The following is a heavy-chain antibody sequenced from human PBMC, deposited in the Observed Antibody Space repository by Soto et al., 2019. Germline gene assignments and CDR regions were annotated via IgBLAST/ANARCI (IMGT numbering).Heavy chain of an antibody. CDR2: ISSSSSTI. CDR1: GFTFSDYE. J-gene: IGHJ5*02. Sequence: VELVESGGALVQPGGSLRLSCVASGFTFSDYEMNWVRQAPGKGLEWVSYISSSSSTIYYADSVKGRFTISRDNAKNSLYLQMHSLRVDDTALYYCGREGGFDWFDPWGQGTLVTVSS. CDR3: GREGGFDWFDP. V-gene: IGHV3-48*03.